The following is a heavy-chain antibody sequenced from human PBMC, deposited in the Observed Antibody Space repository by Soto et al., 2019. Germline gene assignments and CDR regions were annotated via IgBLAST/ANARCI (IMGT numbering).Heavy chain of an antibody. D-gene: IGHD6-13*01. CDR2: INPSGGST. J-gene: IGHJ5*02. Sequence: QVQLVQSGAEVKKPGASVKVSCKASGYTFTSYYMHWVRQAPGQGLEGMGIINPSGGSTSYAQKFQGRVTMTIYTSTSTVSMYLSSLRSEDTALYYGARDLRMAAARGGFDPWGQGTLVTVSS. CDR1: GYTFTSYY. CDR3: ARDLRMAAARGGFDP. V-gene: IGHV1-46*01.